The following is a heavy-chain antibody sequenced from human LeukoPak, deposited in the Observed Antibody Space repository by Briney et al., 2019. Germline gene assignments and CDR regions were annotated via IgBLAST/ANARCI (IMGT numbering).Heavy chain of an antibody. CDR2: INHSGST. CDR3: ARTSYGMDV. J-gene: IGHJ6*02. V-gene: IGHV4-34*01. Sequence: KPSETLSLTCAVYGGSFSGCYWSWIRQPPGKGLEWIGEINHSGSTNYNPSLKSRVTISVDTSKNQFSLKLSSVTAADTAVYYCARTSYGMDVWGQGTTVTVSS. CDR1: GGSFSGCY.